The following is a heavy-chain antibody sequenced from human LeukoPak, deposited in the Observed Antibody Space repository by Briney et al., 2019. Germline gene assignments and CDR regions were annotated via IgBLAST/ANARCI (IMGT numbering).Heavy chain of an antibody. J-gene: IGHJ3*02. D-gene: IGHD5-24*01. CDR3: ARHGDGYDDNLDI. CDR2: ISYSGST. Sequence: SETLSLTCTVSGDSISPYYWNWIRQPPGKGLEWIGDISYSGSTKYIPSLKSRVSISVDTSKNQFFLKLTSVTAADTAMYYCARHGDGYDDNLDIWGQGTMVTVSS. V-gene: IGHV4-59*08. CDR1: GDSISPYY.